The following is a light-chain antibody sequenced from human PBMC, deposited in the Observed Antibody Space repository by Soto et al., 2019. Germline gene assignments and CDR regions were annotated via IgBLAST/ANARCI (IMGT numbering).Light chain of an antibody. V-gene: IGKV3-11*01. J-gene: IGKJ4*01. Sequence: VVLTQSPATMSLYPWEGATLSCRASQSVSTYLGWYQQKPGQAPRLLIFEASKRATGIPDRISGSGSGTDFTLTISSLEPEDFAVYYCQQHANWPLTFGGGTKVDIK. CDR2: EAS. CDR1: QSVSTY. CDR3: QQHANWPLT.